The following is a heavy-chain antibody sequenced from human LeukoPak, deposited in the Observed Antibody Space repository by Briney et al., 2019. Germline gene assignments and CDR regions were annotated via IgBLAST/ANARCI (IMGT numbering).Heavy chain of an antibody. V-gene: IGHV3-23*01. J-gene: IGHJ4*02. Sequence: PGGTLRLSCAASGFTFSSYGMSWVRQAPGKGLEWVSAISGSGGSTYYADSVKGRFTISRDNSKNTLYLQMNSLRAEDTAVYYCAKDRGNSGYGTDYWGQGTLVTVSS. D-gene: IGHD5-12*01. CDR2: ISGSGGST. CDR3: AKDRGNSGYGTDY. CDR1: GFTFSSYG.